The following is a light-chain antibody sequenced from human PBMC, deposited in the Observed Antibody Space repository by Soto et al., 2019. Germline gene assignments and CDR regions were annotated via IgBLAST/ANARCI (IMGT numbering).Light chain of an antibody. CDR3: QQYGSSSRT. CDR1: QSVSSY. V-gene: IGKV3-20*01. J-gene: IGKJ1*01. CDR2: GAS. Sequence: EIVLTQSPGTLSLSPGERATLSCRASQSVSSYLAWYQQKPGQAPRLLIYGASSRATGIPDRFSASGSGTDFPLTISRLEPEDFAVYYCQQYGSSSRTFGQGTKVEIK.